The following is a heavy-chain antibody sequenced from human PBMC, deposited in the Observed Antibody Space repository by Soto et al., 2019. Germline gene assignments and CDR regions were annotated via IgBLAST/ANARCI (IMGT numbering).Heavy chain of an antibody. V-gene: IGHV1-69*01. J-gene: IGHJ6*02. CDR1: GGTFSSYA. CDR3: ASPDAMVRGDTALYYYGMDV. CDR2: IIPIFGTA. Sequence: QVQLVQSGAEVKKPGSSVKVSCKASGGTFSSYAISWVRQAPGQGLEWMGGIIPIFGTANYAQKFQGRVTITADESTSTAYMELSSLRSEDTAVYYCASPDAMVRGDTALYYYGMDVWGQGTTVTVSS. D-gene: IGHD3-10*01.